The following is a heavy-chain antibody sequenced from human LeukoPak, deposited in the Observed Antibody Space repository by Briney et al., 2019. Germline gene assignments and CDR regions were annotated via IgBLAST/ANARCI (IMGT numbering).Heavy chain of an antibody. V-gene: IGHV1-2*02. D-gene: IGHD2-2*01. Sequence: ASVKVSCKASGYTFTDYYMHWVRQAPGQGLEWMGWINPNSGGTNYAQEFQGRVTMTRDTSISTAFMELSRLRSDDTAVYYCARDHCSSITSPFDYRGQGTLVTVSS. CDR3: ARDHCSSITSPFDY. J-gene: IGHJ4*02. CDR2: INPNSGGT. CDR1: GYTFTDYY.